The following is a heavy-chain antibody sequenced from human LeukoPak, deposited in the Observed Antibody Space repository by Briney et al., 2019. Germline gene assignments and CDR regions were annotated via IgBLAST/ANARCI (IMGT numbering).Heavy chain of an antibody. CDR3: ARARLVRGPVTPLYYFDY. J-gene: IGHJ4*02. D-gene: IGHD2-8*02. Sequence: GASVKVSCKASVYIFNTYDINWVRQATGQGLEWMGWMNPNSANTGYAQKFQGRVTLTRNTSISTAYMELNGLRSDDTAVYYCARARLVRGPVTPLYYFDYWGQGVLVTVSS. CDR2: MNPNSANT. V-gene: IGHV1-8*03. CDR1: VYIFNTYD.